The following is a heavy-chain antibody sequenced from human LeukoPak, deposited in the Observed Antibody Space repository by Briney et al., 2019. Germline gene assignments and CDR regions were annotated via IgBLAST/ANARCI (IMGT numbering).Heavy chain of an antibody. D-gene: IGHD3-3*01. J-gene: IGHJ3*02. CDR3: ARARGVVITRAFDI. CDR1: GGSFSGYY. CDR2: INHSGST. Sequence: MTSETLSLTCAVYGGSFSGYYWSWIRQPPGKGLEWIGEINHSGSTYYNPSLKSRVTISVDRSKNQFSLKLSSVTAADTAVYYCARARGVVITRAFDIWGQGTMVTVSS. V-gene: IGHV4-34*01.